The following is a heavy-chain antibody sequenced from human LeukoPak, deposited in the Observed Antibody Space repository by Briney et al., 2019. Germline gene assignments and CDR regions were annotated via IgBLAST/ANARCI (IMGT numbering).Heavy chain of an antibody. Sequence: ASVKVSCKASGYTFTSYGISWVRQAPGQGLEWMGWISAYNGNTNYAQKLQGRVTMTTDTSTSTAYMELRSLRSDDTAVYYCARDLGGGGSGSYYHYWGQGTLVTVSS. CDR1: GYTFTSYG. J-gene: IGHJ4*02. CDR2: ISAYNGNT. CDR3: ARDLGGGGSGSYYHY. V-gene: IGHV1-18*01. D-gene: IGHD3-10*01.